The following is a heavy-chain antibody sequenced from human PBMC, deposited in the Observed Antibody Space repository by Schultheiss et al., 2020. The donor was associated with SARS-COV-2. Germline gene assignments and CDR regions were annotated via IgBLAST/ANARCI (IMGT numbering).Heavy chain of an antibody. CDR3: ARDGAAAGTLAYYYYGMDV. CDR1: GGSISSYY. V-gene: IGHV4-4*07. J-gene: IGHJ6*02. CDR2: IYSSGTT. D-gene: IGHD6-13*01. Sequence: SQTLSLTCTVSGGSISSYYWSWIRQPAGKGLEWIGRIYSSGTTDYNSSLKSRVTISVDTSKNQFSLKLSSVTAADTAVYYCARDGAAAGTLAYYYYGMDVWGQGTTVTVSS.